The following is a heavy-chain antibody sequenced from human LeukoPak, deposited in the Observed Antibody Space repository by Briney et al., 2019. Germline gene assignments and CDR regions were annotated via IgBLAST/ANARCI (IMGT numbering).Heavy chain of an antibody. CDR2: LSGNAYST. D-gene: IGHD5-18*01. J-gene: IGHJ4*02. CDR1: GFTFSTYA. CDR3: ARDPRGITALVDYFDY. V-gene: IGHV3-23*01. Sequence: PGGSLRLSCAASGFTFSTYAMTWVRQAPGKGLEWVSALSGNAYSTYYADSVKGRFTISRDNSKNTVYLQMDSLRSEDTAVYNCARDPRGITALVDYFDYWGQGTLVTVSS.